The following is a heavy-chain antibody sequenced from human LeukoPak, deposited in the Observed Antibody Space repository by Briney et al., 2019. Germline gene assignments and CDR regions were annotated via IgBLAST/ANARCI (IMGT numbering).Heavy chain of an antibody. CDR2: IKSETDGRTT. CDR1: GFTFSNAW. J-gene: IGHJ4*02. D-gene: IGHD5-18*01. V-gene: IGHV3-15*01. CDR3: TTLGYSYSYLVY. Sequence: GGSLRFSCAASGFTFSNAWMTWVRQAPGKGLEWVGRIKSETDGRTTDHAAPVKGRFTISRDDSKNTVFLQMNSLKTEDTAVYYCTTLGYSYSYLVYWGQGTLVTVSS.